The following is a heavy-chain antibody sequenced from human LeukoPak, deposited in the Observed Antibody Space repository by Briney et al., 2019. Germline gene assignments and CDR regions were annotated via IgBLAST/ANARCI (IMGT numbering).Heavy chain of an antibody. CDR2: LSASGGTI. J-gene: IGHJ5*01. D-gene: IGHD4-11*01. CDR1: GFTINNYA. V-gene: IGHV3-23*01. Sequence: GGSLRLSCAASGFTINNYAMSWVRQAPGKGLEWVSILSASGGTIYYADSVKGRFTISRDNFKNTLYLQMNSLRAEDTAVYYCAKKGVTVIGSNWFDSWGQGTLVTVSS. CDR3: AKKGVTVIGSNWFDS.